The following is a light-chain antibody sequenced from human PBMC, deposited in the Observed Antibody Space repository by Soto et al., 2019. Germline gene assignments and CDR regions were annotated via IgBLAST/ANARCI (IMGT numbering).Light chain of an antibody. CDR3: QQYGSSLLT. CDR2: GAS. Sequence: IALTQAPGTLSLSPGEPPSLSCRVSQSVSSEKLAWYQQKPGQAPRLLICGASGRATGIPERFSGSGSGTDFSLTISRLEPEDSAVYYCQQYGSSLLTFGGGTKVDIK. CDR1: QSVSSEK. J-gene: IGKJ4*01. V-gene: IGKV3-20*01.